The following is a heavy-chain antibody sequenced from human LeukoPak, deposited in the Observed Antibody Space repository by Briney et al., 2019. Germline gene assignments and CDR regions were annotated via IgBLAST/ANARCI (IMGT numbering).Heavy chain of an antibody. CDR2: ISGSGGST. CDR3: AKRSHDYGDYVVDY. V-gene: IGHV3-23*01. CDR1: GFTFSSYA. D-gene: IGHD4-17*01. Sequence: GGSLRLSCAASGFTFSSYAMSWVRQAPGKGLEWVSAISGSGGSTYYADSVKGWFTISRDNSKNTLYLQMNSLRAEDTAVYYCAKRSHDYGDYVVDYWGQGTLVTVSS. J-gene: IGHJ4*02.